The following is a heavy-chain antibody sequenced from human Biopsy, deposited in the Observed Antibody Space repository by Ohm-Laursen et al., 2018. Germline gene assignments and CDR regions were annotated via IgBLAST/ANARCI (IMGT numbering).Heavy chain of an antibody. J-gene: IGHJ6*02. V-gene: IGHV1-46*01. Sequence: GPSVKASCKASGNTFATYHIHWVREAPGQGLEWMGVISPSGATTSFSQKFQGRITMTRDTSTGTVYMDLNSLGSEDTAVYYCARAGVGSDGTDSYYYGMDVWGPGTTVTVSS. CDR2: ISPSGATT. D-gene: IGHD5-24*01. CDR1: GNTFATYH. CDR3: ARAGVGSDGTDSYYYGMDV.